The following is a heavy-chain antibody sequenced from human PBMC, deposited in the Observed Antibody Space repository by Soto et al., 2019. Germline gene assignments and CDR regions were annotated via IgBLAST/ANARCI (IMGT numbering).Heavy chain of an antibody. CDR2: IIPIFGTA. D-gene: IGHD5-18*01. J-gene: IGHJ6*02. Sequence: QVQLVQSGAEVKKPGSSVKVSCKASGGTFSSYAISWVRQAPGQGLEWMGGIIPIFGTANYAQKFQGRVTITADESTSTAYMELSSLRSEDTAVYYCARMDTAMVRGYYYGMDVWGQGTTVTVSS. CDR1: GGTFSSYA. CDR3: ARMDTAMVRGYYYGMDV. V-gene: IGHV1-69*01.